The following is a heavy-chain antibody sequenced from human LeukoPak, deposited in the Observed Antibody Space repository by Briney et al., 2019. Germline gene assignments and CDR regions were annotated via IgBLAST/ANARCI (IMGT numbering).Heavy chain of an antibody. V-gene: IGHV3-7*01. J-gene: IGHJ3*02. CDR1: GFTFSSYW. CDR3: AREGFGNDLLEAFDI. D-gene: IGHD5-12*01. CDR2: IKQDGSEK. Sequence: PGGSLRLSCAASGFTFSSYWMSWVRQAPGKGLEWVANIKQDGSEKYYVDSVKGRFTISRDNAKNSLYLQMNSLRAEDTAVYYCAREGFGNDLLEAFDIWGQGTMVTVSS.